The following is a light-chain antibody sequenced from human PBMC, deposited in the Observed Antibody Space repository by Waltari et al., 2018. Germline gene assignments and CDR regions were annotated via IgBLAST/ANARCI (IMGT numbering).Light chain of an antibody. CDR3: QKYGTLPAT. V-gene: IGKV3-20*01. CDR1: QSVSRH. CDR2: DAS. J-gene: IGKJ1*01. Sequence: EIVLTQSPGTLSLSPGERATLSGRASQSVSRHLAWYQQKPGQAPRLLIYDASTRATGIPDRFSGSGSGTDFSLTISRLEPEDFAVYYCQKYGTLPATFGQGTKVEIK.